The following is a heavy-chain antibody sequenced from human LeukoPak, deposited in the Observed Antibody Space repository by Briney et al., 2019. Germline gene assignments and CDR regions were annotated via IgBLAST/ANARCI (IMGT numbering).Heavy chain of an antibody. D-gene: IGHD6-13*01. CDR1: GYTFTDYY. Sequence: GASVKVSCKASGYTFTDYYKHWVRQAPGQGLEWMGIINPSGGSTSYAQKFQGRVTMTRDMSTSTVYMELSSLRSEDTAVYYCARRLGPIAAAGIHYFDYWGQGTLVTVSS. V-gene: IGHV1-46*01. CDR2: INPSGGST. J-gene: IGHJ4*02. CDR3: ARRLGPIAAAGIHYFDY.